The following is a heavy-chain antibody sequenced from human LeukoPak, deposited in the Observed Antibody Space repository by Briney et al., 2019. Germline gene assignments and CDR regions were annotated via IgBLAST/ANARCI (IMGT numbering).Heavy chain of an antibody. CDR2: IRYDGSNK. J-gene: IGHJ4*02. CDR3: AKDSQKYCSSTSCYPFDY. V-gene: IGHV3-30*02. Sequence: GGSLRLSCAASGFTFSSYGMHWVRQAPGKGLEWVAFIRYDGSNKYYADSVKGRFTISRDNSKNTLYLQMNSLRAEDTAVYYCAKDSQKYCSSTSCYPFDYWGQGTLVTVSS. D-gene: IGHD2-2*01. CDR1: GFTFSSYG.